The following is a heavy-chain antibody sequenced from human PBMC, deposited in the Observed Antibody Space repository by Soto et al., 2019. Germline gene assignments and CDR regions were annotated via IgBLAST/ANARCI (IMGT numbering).Heavy chain of an antibody. CDR1: GFTFSSYA. CDR2: ISGSGGST. V-gene: IGHV3-23*01. Sequence: GGSLRLSCAASGFTFSSYAMSWVRQAPGKGLEWVSAISGSGGSTYYADSVKGRFTISRDNSKNTLYLQMNSLRAEDTAVYYCAKVAVHYDSSGYYSKAYFDDWGQGTLVTVSS. CDR3: AKVAVHYDSSGYYSKAYFDD. J-gene: IGHJ4*02. D-gene: IGHD3-22*01.